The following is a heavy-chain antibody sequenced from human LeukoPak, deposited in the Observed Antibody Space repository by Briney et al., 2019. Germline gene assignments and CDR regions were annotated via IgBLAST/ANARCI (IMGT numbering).Heavy chain of an antibody. Sequence: PGGSLRLSCAASGFTFSNFGMHWVRPAPGKGLEWVAVISYDGSNKYYADSVKGRFTISRDNSKNTLFLQMNSLRDEDTAVYYCARDPTGDDYYFDYWGQGTLVTVSS. CDR3: ARDPTGDDYYFDY. D-gene: IGHD7-27*01. CDR1: GFTFSNFG. V-gene: IGHV3-30*03. CDR2: ISYDGSNK. J-gene: IGHJ4*02.